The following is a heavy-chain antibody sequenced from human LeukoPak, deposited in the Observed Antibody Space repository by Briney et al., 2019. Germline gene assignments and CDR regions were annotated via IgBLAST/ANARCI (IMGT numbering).Heavy chain of an antibody. D-gene: IGHD3-22*01. V-gene: IGHV3-30*02. Sequence: GGSLRLSCAASGFTFRTFDIHWVRQAPGKGLEWVALVRYDGGNEYDGRNEYYADSVKGRFTISRDNSKNRVHLQMNSLRVEDTAVYYCAKDLGTMMVVAFDWWGQGTLVTVSS. J-gene: IGHJ4*02. CDR1: GFTFRTFD. CDR3: AKDLGTMMVVAFDW. CDR2: VRYDGGNEYDGRNE.